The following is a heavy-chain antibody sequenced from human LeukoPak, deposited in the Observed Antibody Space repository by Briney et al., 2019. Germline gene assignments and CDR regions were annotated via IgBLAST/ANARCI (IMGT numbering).Heavy chain of an antibody. J-gene: IGHJ1*01. V-gene: IGHV1-18*01. D-gene: IGHD3-22*01. CDR2: ISAYNGNT. CDR1: GYTFTSYG. CDR3: AREGYYDSSGYSTAEYFQH. Sequence: ASVKVSCKASGYTFTSYGISWVRQAPAQGLEWMGWISAYNGNTNYAQKLQGRVTMTTDTSTSTAYMELRSLRSDDTAVYYCAREGYYDSSGYSTAEYFQHWGQGTLVTVSS.